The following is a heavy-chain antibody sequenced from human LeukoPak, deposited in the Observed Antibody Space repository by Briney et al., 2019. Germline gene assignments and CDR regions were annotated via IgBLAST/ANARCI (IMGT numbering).Heavy chain of an antibody. J-gene: IGHJ3*02. Sequence: GGSLRLSCAASGFIFSRYWIHWVRQAPGKGLVWVAGINSDGSNIRYADSVKGRFTISRDNAKNSLSLQMNSLRAEDTATYYCARDQVTAEGRAFDIWGQGTMVTVSS. D-gene: IGHD2-21*02. CDR3: ARDQVTAEGRAFDI. CDR2: INSDGSNI. V-gene: IGHV3-74*01. CDR1: GFIFSRYW.